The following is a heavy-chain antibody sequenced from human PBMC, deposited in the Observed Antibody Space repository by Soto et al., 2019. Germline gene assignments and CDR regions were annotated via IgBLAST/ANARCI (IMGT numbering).Heavy chain of an antibody. D-gene: IGHD3-10*01. V-gene: IGHV4-39*01. CDR2: IYYSGST. CDR3: ARYYYGSGSYLNWFDP. J-gene: IGHJ5*02. CDR1: GGSISSSSYY. Sequence: SETLSLICTVSGGSISSSSYYWGWIRQPPGEGLEWIGSIYYSGSTYYNPSLKSRVTISVDTSKNQFSLKLSSVTAADTAVYYCARYYYGSGSYLNWFDPWGQGTLVTVSS.